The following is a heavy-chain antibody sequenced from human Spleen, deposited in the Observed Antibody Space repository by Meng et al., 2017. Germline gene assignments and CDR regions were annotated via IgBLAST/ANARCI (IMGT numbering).Heavy chain of an antibody. CDR3: ARGSYWGAGSYLYYYYGMDV. D-gene: IGHD3-10*01. Sequence: GESLKISCAASGFTFSSYDMHWVRQATGKGLEWVSAIGTAGDTYYPGSVKGRLTISRENAKNSLYLQMNSLRAGDTAVYYCARGSYWGAGSYLYYYYGMDVWGQGTTVTVSS. CDR1: GFTFSSYD. CDR2: IGTAGDT. J-gene: IGHJ6*02. V-gene: IGHV3-13*01.